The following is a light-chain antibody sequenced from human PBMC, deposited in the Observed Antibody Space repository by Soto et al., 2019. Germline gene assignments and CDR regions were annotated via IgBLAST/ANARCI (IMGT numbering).Light chain of an antibody. CDR2: DAS. V-gene: IGKV3-11*01. CDR3: QQRNNWPLT. J-gene: IGKJ4*01. Sequence: EIVLTQSPATLSLSPGERATLSCRASQSVGTYLVWYQQKPGQAPRVFIYDASNRATGTPARFSGSGSGTDFTLTISSLEPEDSAVYYCQQRNNWPLTFGGGTKVDIK. CDR1: QSVGTY.